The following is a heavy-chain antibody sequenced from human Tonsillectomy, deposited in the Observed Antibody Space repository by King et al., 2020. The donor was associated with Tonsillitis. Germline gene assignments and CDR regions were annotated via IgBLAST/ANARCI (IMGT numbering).Heavy chain of an antibody. CDR3: ARDSGLQGSRHNWFDS. D-gene: IGHD3-10*01. Sequence: QLQESGPGLVQPSQTLSLTCTVSGGSISSGTYYWSGIRHPPGKGLEWIGYISSSGNTVYNPSLTSRLSISLDKSKNQFSLRLTSVTAADTAVYYCARDSGLQGSRHNWFDSWGQGTLVTVSS. CDR2: ISSSGNT. V-gene: IGHV4-31*03. J-gene: IGHJ5*01. CDR1: GGSISSGTYY.